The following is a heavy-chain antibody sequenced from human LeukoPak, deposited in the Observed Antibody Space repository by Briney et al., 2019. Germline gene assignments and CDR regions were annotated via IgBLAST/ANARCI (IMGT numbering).Heavy chain of an antibody. Sequence: SETLSLTCTVSGGSISSYYRSWIRQPPGKGLEWIGYIYYSGSTNYNPSLKSRVTISVDTSKNQFSLKLSSVTAADTAVYYCARILWFGEPLFDYWGQGTLVTVSS. D-gene: IGHD3-10*01. J-gene: IGHJ4*02. CDR1: GGSISSYY. CDR3: ARILWFGEPLFDY. V-gene: IGHV4-59*01. CDR2: IYYSGST.